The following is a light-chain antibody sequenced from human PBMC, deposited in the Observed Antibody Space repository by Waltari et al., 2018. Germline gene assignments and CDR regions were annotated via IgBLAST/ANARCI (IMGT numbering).Light chain of an antibody. Sequence: DIQMTQSPSSLSASVGDRVTITCRASQPITNNLAWFQQKPGNAPKSLIYAASNLQSGVPSSFSASGSRTDFTLTISSLQAEDSGTYYCQQHSDYPLTFGGGTKVEIK. CDR3: QQHSDYPLT. J-gene: IGKJ4*01. CDR1: QPITNN. CDR2: AAS. V-gene: IGKV1-16*01.